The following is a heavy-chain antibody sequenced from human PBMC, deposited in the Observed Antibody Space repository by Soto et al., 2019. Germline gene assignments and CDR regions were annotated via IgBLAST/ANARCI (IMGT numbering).Heavy chain of an antibody. D-gene: IGHD2-15*01. CDR3: ARGQEVGAHFFDS. CDR1: GFTFSGFD. CDR2: IGTAGDT. V-gene: IGHV3-13*01. Sequence: LRLSCEASGFTFSGFDMHWVRQPTGKGLEWVSTIGTAGDTYYAVSVKGRFTTSRDNAKNSLSLQMNSLRAGDTAVYFCARGQEVGAHFFDSWGQGTQVTVSS. J-gene: IGHJ4*02.